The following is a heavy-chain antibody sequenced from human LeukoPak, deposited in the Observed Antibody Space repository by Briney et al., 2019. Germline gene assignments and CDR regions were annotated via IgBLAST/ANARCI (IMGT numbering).Heavy chain of an antibody. CDR3: ARGAVGGLAAAGTFVWVY. CDR1: GYTFTSYA. Sequence: ASVKVSCKASGYTFTSYAMNWVRQAPGQGLEWMGWINTNTGNPTYAQGFTGRFVFSLDTSVSTAYLQISSLKAEDTAVYYCARGAVGGLAAAGTFVWVYWGQGTLVTVSS. J-gene: IGHJ4*02. D-gene: IGHD6-13*01. V-gene: IGHV7-4-1*02. CDR2: INTNTGNP.